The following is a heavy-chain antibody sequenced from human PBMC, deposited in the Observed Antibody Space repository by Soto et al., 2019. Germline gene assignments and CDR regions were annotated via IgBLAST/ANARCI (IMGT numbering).Heavy chain of an antibody. V-gene: IGHV5-10-1*01. CDR3: AGHITGYAPFYFDS. D-gene: IGHD3-9*01. J-gene: IGHJ4*02. Sequence: GESLKISCKGAGYSFTDHWISWVRQMPGKGLEWMARIDPSDSYSTYSPSFQGHVTDPVDQYIGTAYLQWSSLKTSDTAIYYCAGHITGYAPFYFDSWGQGTLVTVSS. CDR2: IDPSDSYS. CDR1: GYSFTDHW.